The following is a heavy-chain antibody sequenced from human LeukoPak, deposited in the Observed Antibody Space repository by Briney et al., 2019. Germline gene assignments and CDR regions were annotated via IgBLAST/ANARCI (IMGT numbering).Heavy chain of an antibody. Sequence: PGGSLRLSCAASGFTFSSYSMNWVRQAPGKGLEWVSYISSSSSTIYYADSVKGRFTISRDNSKNTLYLQMNSLRAEDTAVYYCAKDPYGGNSRSAFDIWGQGTMVTVSS. V-gene: IGHV3-48*01. J-gene: IGHJ3*02. CDR1: GFTFSSYS. CDR2: ISSSSSTI. D-gene: IGHD4-23*01. CDR3: AKDPYGGNSRSAFDI.